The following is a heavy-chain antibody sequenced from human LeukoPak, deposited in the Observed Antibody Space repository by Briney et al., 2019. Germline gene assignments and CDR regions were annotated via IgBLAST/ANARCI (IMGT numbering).Heavy chain of an antibody. CDR3: AKVTRWGSGSLDY. V-gene: IGHV3-23*01. CDR1: GFTFSSYA. Sequence: PGGSLRLSCSASGFTFSSYAMSWVRQAPGKGLEWVSIISGSDGSAYYADSVKGRFTISRDNSKNTLYLQMNSLRAEDTAVYYCAKVTRWGSGSLDYWGQGTLVTVSS. D-gene: IGHD3-10*01. J-gene: IGHJ4*02. CDR2: ISGSDGSA.